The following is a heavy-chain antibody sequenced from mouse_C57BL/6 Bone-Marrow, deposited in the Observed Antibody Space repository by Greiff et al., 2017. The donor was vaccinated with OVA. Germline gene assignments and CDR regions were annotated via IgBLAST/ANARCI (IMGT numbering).Heavy chain of an antibody. CDR1: GYTFTSYG. Sequence: QVQLQQSGAELARPGASVKLSCTASGYTFTSYGISWVKQRPGQGLEWIGEIYPRSGNTYYNEKFKGKAPLTADTSSSTAYMALSSLTSADSAVYVCARSGDDYGSRRSYWYFDVWGTGTTVTVSS. CDR2: IYPRSGNT. J-gene: IGHJ1*03. CDR3: ARSGDDYGSRRSYWYFDV. V-gene: IGHV1-81*01. D-gene: IGHD1-1*01.